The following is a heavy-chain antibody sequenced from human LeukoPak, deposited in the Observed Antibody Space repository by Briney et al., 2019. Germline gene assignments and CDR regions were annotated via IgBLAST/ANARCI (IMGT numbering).Heavy chain of an antibody. D-gene: IGHD3-22*01. CDR1: GFTVSSNY. Sequence: GGSLRLSCAASGFTVSSNYMSWVRQAPGKGLEWVSVIYSGGSTYYADSVKGRFTISRDNSKNTLYLQMNSLRAEDTAVYYCARGTPYYYDSSGYYYGGSVHYWGQGTLVTVSS. J-gene: IGHJ4*02. CDR2: IYSGGST. CDR3: ARGTPYYYDSSGYYYGGSVHY. V-gene: IGHV3-53*01.